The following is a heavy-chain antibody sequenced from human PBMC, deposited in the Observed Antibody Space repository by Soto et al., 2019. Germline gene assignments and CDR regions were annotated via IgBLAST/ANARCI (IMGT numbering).Heavy chain of an antibody. J-gene: IGHJ5*02. D-gene: IGHD2-21*01. V-gene: IGHV1-2*02. CDR1: GYTFTGHI. CDR2: INPKSGDK. Sequence: VASVKVSCKTSGYTFTGHIIHWLRQAPGQGLEWLGWINPKSGDKLYAQKFQGRVTMTRDTSISTVYMDLTRLTSDDTAVYYCARDLFPAEKNSNAAYNYLDPWGQGTLVTVSS. CDR3: ARDLFPAEKNSNAAYNYLDP.